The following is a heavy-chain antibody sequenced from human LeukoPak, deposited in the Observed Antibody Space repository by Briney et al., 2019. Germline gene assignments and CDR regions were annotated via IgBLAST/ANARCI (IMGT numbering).Heavy chain of an antibody. CDR1: VGSISSYY. J-gene: IGHJ3*02. D-gene: IGHD3-3*01. CDR3: ARRNYDFWSGYSGHAFDI. Sequence: SETLSLTCTVSVGSISSYYWSWIRQPARKGLEWIGRISTSGSTNYNPSLKSRVTMSVDTSKNQFSLKLSSVTAADTAVYYCARRNYDFWSGYSGHAFDIWGQGTMVTVSS. CDR2: ISTSGST. V-gene: IGHV4-4*07.